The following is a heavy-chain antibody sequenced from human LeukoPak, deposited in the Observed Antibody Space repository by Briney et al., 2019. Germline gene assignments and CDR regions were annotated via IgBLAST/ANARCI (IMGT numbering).Heavy chain of an antibody. CDR2: INPNSGGT. V-gene: IGHV1-2*02. Sequence: ASVKVSCKASGYTFTGYYMHWVRQAPGQGLEWMGWINPNSGGTNYAQKFQGRVTMTRDTSISTAYMELSRLRSDDTAVYYCARDRGGFLEWLPTKPTHFDYWGQGTLVTVSS. CDR3: ARDRGGFLEWLPTKPTHFDY. D-gene: IGHD3-3*01. CDR1: GYTFTGYY. J-gene: IGHJ4*02.